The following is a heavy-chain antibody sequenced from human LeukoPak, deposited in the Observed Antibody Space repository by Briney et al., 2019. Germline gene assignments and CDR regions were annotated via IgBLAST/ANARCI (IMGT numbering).Heavy chain of an antibody. V-gene: IGHV1-69*05. D-gene: IGHD5-24*01. J-gene: IGHJ4*02. CDR1: GGTFSSYA. Sequence: GPSVKVSCKASGGTFSSYAISWVPQAPGQGLEWMGGIIPIFGTANYAQKFQGRVTITTDESTSTAYMELSSLRSEDTAVYYCARSPVRWLPFDYWGQGTLVTVSS. CDR3: ARSPVRWLPFDY. CDR2: IIPIFGTA.